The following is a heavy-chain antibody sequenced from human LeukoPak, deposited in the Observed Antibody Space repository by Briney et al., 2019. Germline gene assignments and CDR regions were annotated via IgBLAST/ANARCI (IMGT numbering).Heavy chain of an antibody. J-gene: IGHJ5*02. V-gene: IGHV4-39*01. CDR1: GGYISSTTYY. CDR2: IYHSGRT. Sequence: SETLSLTCIISGGYISSTTYYWGWIRQPPGKGLEWIGSIYHSGRTYYNPSLKSRVTISVDTSKNQFSLKLSSVTAADTAVYYCARGGSHHFIESYCTNGVCYTGWFDPWGQGTLVTVSS. D-gene: IGHD2-8*01. CDR3: ARGGSHHFIESYCTNGVCYTGWFDP.